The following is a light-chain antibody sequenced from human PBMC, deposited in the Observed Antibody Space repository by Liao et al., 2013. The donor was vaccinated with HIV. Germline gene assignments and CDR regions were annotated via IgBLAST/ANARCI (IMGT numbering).Light chain of an antibody. Sequence: SYDLTQPPSVSVPPGQTATITCSGDKLGDKYVSWYQQRPGRSPVLVIYQDTKRPPGIPERFSGSNSGNTATLSVSGTQAMDEADYFCQAWDIGTRVVFGGGTTLTVL. V-gene: IGLV3-1*01. CDR3: QAWDIGTRVV. CDR1: KLGDKY. J-gene: IGLJ2*01. CDR2: QDT.